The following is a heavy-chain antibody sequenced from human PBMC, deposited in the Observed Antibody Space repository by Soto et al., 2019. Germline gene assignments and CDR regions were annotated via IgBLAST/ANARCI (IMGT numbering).Heavy chain of an antibody. V-gene: IGHV1-46*01. D-gene: IGHD2-8*01. Sequence: QVQLVQSGAEVKKPGASVKVSCKASGYTFTSYYMHWVRQAPGQGLEWMGIINPSGGSTSYAQKFQGRVTMTRDTSTSTVYMELSSLRSEDTAVYYCARGGGVLMVYAIEKDFDYWGQGTLVTVSS. CDR1: GYTFTSYY. J-gene: IGHJ4*02. CDR2: INPSGGST. CDR3: ARGGGVLMVYAIEKDFDY.